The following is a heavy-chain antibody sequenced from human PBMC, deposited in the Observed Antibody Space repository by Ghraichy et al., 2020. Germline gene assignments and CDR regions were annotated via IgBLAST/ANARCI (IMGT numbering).Heavy chain of an antibody. CDR3: AREGQQLVGQNWFDP. CDR1: GGSVSSGSYY. J-gene: IGHJ5*02. V-gene: IGHV4-61*01. CDR2: IYYSGST. D-gene: IGHD6-13*01. Sequence: SQTLSLTCTVSGGSVSSGSYYWSWIRQPPGKGLEWIGYIYYSGSTNYNPSLKSRVTISVDTSKNQFSLKLSSVTAADTAVYYCAREGQQLVGQNWFDPWGQGTLVTVSS.